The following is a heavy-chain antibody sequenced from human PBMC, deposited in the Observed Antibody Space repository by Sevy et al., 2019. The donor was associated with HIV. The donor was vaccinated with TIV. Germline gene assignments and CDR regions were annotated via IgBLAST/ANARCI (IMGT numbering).Heavy chain of an antibody. CDR1: GGSISSGDYY. CDR2: IYYSGST. Sequence: SETLSLTCTVSGGSISSGDYYWSWIRQPPGKGLEWIGYIYYSGSTYYNPSLKSRVTISVDTSKNQFSLKLSSVTAADTAVYYWARGGYGDYGWFDPWGQGTLVTVSS. D-gene: IGHD4-17*01. V-gene: IGHV4-30-4*01. J-gene: IGHJ5*02. CDR3: ARGGYGDYGWFDP.